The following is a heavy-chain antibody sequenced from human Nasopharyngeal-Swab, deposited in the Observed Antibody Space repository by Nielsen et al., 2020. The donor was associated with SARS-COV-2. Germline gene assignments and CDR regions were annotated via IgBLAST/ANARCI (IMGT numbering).Heavy chain of an antibody. J-gene: IGHJ4*02. CDR2: ISGSGGST. D-gene: IGHD2-21*02. Sequence: GESLKISCAASGFTFSDYYMSWVRQAPGKGLEWVSAISGSGGSTYYADSVKGRFTISRDNSKNTLYLQMNSLRAEDTAVYYCAKEGGAYCGGDCYYFDYWGQGTLVTVSS. CDR1: GFTFSDYY. CDR3: AKEGGAYCGGDCYYFDY. V-gene: IGHV3-23*01.